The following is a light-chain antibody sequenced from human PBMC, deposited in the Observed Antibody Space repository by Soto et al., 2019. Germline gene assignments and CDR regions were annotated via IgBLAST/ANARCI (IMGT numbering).Light chain of an antibody. CDR2: VAS. V-gene: IGKV1-9*01. CDR1: QGISNY. J-gene: IGKJ1*01. CDR3: QQFNSFPRT. Sequence: DIQLTQSPSFLSASEGDRVTDTCRASQGISNYLAWYQQKPGKAPKLLINVASTLQSGVPSRFSGSGSGTEFTLTISSLQTEDSATYYCQQFNSFPRTFGQGTKVEIK.